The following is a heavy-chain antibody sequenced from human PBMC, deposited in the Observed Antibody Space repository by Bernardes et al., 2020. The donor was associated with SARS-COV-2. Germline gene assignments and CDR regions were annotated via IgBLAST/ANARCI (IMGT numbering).Heavy chain of an antibody. D-gene: IGHD6-13*01. CDR3: ARQDFIAAAGTRWFDP. CDR1: GGSISSSFYY. CDR2: IFYSGST. J-gene: IGHJ5*02. V-gene: IGHV4-39*01. Sequence: SEALSLTCIVSGGSISSSFYYWGWLLQPPGKGLEWIGSIFYSGSTHYNPSLKSRVTISVDTSKNHFSLKLSSVTAADTAVYHCARQDFIAAAGTRWFDPWGQGTLVTVSS.